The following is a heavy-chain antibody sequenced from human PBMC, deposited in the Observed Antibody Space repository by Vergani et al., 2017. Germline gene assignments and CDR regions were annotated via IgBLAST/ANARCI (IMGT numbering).Heavy chain of an antibody. CDR2: ISYDGSNK. CDR3: ARDMXHANCGGGCFGMDV. D-gene: IGHD2-21*01. CDR1: GFTFSSYA. V-gene: IGHV3-30-3*01. Sequence: QVQLVESGGGVVQPGRSLRLSCAASGFTFSSYAMHWVRQAPGKGLEWVAVISYDGSNKYYADSVKGRFTISRDNSKNTLYLQMNSLRAEDTAVYYCARDMXHANCGGGCFGMDVWCEGTTVTVSS. J-gene: IGHJ6*04.